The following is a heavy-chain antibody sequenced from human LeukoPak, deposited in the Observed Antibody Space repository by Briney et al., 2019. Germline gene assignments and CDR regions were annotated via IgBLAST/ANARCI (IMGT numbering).Heavy chain of an antibody. D-gene: IGHD6-13*01. CDR3: ARERRSSTNWFDP. Sequence: ASVKVSRKASGYTFTGHYMQWVRQAPGQGVEWMGWINPNSGGTNYAQKFQGRVTMTRDTSISTAYMELSRLRSDDTAVYYCARERRSSTNWFDPWGQGTLVTVSS. CDR2: INPNSGGT. CDR1: GYTFTGHY. J-gene: IGHJ5*02. V-gene: IGHV1-2*02.